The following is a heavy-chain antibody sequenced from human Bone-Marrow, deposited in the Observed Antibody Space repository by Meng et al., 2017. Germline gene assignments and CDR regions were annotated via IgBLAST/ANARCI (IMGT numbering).Heavy chain of an antibody. Sequence: QVQLVESGGGVVQPGRSLRLSCVASGFTFSSYTMHWVRQAPGKGLEWVSAMYYDGRSKFYAESVKGRFTISRDNSKNTLYLQMDSLRTEDTAVYYCAREGGVKYTSSPDYWGQGTLVTVSS. J-gene: IGHJ4*02. CDR3: AREGGVKYTSSPDY. CDR1: GFTFSSYT. V-gene: IGHV3-30*04. CDR2: MYYDGRSK. D-gene: IGHD6-6*01.